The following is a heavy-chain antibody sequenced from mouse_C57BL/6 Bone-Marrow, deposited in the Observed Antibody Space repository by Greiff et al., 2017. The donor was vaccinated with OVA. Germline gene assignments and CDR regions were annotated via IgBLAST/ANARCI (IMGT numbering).Heavy chain of an antibody. CDR3: ARHGAY. Sequence: DVQLVESGGDLVKPGGSLKLSCAASGFTFSSYGMSWVRQTPDKRLEWVATISSGGSYTYYPDSVKGRFTISRDNAKNTLYLQMSSLKSEDTAMYYCARHGAYWGQGTLVTVSA. V-gene: IGHV5-6*01. CDR1: GFTFSSYG. J-gene: IGHJ3*01. CDR2: ISSGGSYT.